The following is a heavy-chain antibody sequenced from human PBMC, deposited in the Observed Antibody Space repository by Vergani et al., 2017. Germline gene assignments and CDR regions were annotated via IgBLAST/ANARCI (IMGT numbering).Heavy chain of an antibody. Sequence: QVQLQESGPGLVKPSGTLSLTCAVSGGSISSSNWWSWVRQPPGKGLEWIGEIYHSGSTNYNPSLKSRVTISVDKSKNQFSLKLSSVTAADTAVYYCARDSLLDGSGIGDYYGMDVWGQGTTVTVSS. CDR2: IYHSGST. J-gene: IGHJ6*02. CDR1: GGSISSSNW. CDR3: ARDSLLDGSGIGDYYGMDV. D-gene: IGHD3-10*01. V-gene: IGHV4-4*02.